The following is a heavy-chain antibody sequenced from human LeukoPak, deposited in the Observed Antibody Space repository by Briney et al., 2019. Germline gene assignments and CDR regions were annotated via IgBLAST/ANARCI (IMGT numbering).Heavy chain of an antibody. CDR3: ATDRGLLHIAIDAFDI. CDR1: GYTLTELS. CDR2: FDPEDGET. Sequence: GASVKVSCKVSGYTLTELSMHWVRQAPGKGLEWMGGFDPEDGETIYAQKFQGRVTMTEDTSTDTAYMELSSLRSEDTAVYYCATDRGLLHIAIDAFDIWGQGTMVTVSS. V-gene: IGHV1-24*01. D-gene: IGHD6-13*01. J-gene: IGHJ3*02.